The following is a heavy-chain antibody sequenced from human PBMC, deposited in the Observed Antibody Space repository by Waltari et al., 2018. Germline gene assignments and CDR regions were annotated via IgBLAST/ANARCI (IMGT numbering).Heavy chain of an antibody. D-gene: IGHD3-22*01. CDR3: ARQSYYDESGHD. CDR1: GGPIRSTAYY. V-gene: IGHV4-39*01. Sequence: QLQLQESGPGLVKPSETLSLTGTASGGPIRSTAYYWVWIRQPPGKGLEWIGSIYYSGTTYYNPSLNSRVTISVDTSKSQFSLKLSSVTAADTAIYYCARQSYYDESGHDWGQGTLVTVSS. CDR2: IYYSGTT. J-gene: IGHJ4*02.